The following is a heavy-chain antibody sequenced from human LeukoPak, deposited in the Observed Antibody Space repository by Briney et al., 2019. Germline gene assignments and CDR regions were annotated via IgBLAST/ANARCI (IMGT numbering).Heavy chain of an antibody. V-gene: IGHV4-39*01. CDR1: GGSITTSSYY. D-gene: IGHD3-16*01. CDR3: ARGWGYFDY. Sequence: SETLSLTCTVSGGSITTSSYYWGWIRQPPGKGLEWIGSVYYSGSTYYNPSLKSRVTISVDTSKNQFSLKLTSVTAADTAVYYCARGWGYFDYWGQGTLVTVSS. CDR2: VYYSGST. J-gene: IGHJ4*02.